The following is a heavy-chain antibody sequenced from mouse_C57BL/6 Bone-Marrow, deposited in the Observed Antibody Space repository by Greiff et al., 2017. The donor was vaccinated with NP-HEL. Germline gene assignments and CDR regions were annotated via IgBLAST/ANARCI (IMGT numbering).Heavy chain of an antibody. CDR3: ARGGAYYSNYFEV. V-gene: IGHV1-64*01. D-gene: IGHD2-5*01. Sequence: QVQLQQPGAELVKPGASVKLSCKASGYTFTSYWMHWVKQRPGQGLEWIGMIHPNSGSTNYNEKFKSKATLTVDKSSSTAYMQLSSLTSEDSAVYYCARGGAYYSNYFEVWGTGTTVTVSS. CDR2: IHPNSGST. J-gene: IGHJ1*03. CDR1: GYTFTSYW.